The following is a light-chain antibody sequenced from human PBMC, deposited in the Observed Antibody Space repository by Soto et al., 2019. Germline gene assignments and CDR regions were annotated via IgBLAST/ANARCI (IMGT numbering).Light chain of an antibody. CDR2: KVS. CDR3: MQTSHWPQS. Sequence: DVVMTQSPLSLPVTLGQPASISCRSTQSLVHSDGNIYLHWVQQRPGQSPRRLIYKVSNRDSGVPDRFSGSGSGNDFTLKISRVEAEEIGVYYCMQTSHWPQSFSGGTKVDIK. CDR1: QSLVHSDGNIY. V-gene: IGKV2-30*02. J-gene: IGKJ4*01.